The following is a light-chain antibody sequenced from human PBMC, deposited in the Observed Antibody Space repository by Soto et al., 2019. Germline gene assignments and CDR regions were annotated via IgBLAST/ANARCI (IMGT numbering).Light chain of an antibody. CDR2: DAS. V-gene: IGKV3-15*01. Sequence: EIVMTQSPATLSVSPGERATLSCRASQSVSSKLAWYQQKPGQAPRFLMYDASTRATDIPARFSGSGSGTEFTLTISSLQSEDFAVYYCQQYDNWPWTFGQGTKVEFK. J-gene: IGKJ1*01. CDR1: QSVSSK. CDR3: QQYDNWPWT.